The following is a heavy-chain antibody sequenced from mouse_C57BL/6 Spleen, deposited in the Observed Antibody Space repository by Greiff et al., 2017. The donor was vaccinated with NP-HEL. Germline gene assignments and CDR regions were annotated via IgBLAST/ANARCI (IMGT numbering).Heavy chain of an antibody. CDR3: ARSYYGSSYGDYFDY. D-gene: IGHD1-1*01. CDR2: IYPRSGNT. J-gene: IGHJ2*01. V-gene: IGHV1-81*01. Sequence: QVQLKESGAELARPGASVKLSCKASGYTFTSYGISWVKQRTGQGLEWTGEIYPRSGNTYYNEKFKGKATLTADKSSSTAYMELRSLTSEDSAVYFCARSYYGSSYGDYFDYWGQGTTLTVSS. CDR1: GYTFTSYG.